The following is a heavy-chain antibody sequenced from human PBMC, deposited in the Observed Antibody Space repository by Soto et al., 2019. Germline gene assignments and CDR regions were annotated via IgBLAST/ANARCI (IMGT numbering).Heavy chain of an antibody. CDR1: GYTFTGYF. D-gene: IGHD6-13*01. J-gene: IGHJ4*02. Sequence: GASVKVSCKAFGYTFTGYFMHWVRQAPGQGLEWLGWINPNSGATKYAQKLQGRVTMTTDTSTSTAYMELRSLRSDDTAVYYCARYGSSWYNGDYWGQGTLVTVSS. CDR2: INPNSGAT. V-gene: IGHV1-2*02. CDR3: ARYGSSWYNGDY.